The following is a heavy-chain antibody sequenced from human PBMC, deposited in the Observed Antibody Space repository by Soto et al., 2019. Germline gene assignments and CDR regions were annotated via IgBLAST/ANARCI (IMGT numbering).Heavy chain of an antibody. CDR2: IYTGGST. CDR3: ARPVRGGSSSWPIDY. Sequence: PSETLSLTCTVSGGSISNYYWSWIRQPAGKGLEWIGRIYTGGSTNYNPSLKSRVTMSTDTSTSTVYMELSSLRSEDTAVYYCARPVRGGSSSWPIDYWGQGTLVTVSS. D-gene: IGHD6-13*01. CDR1: GGSISNYY. V-gene: IGHV4-4*07. J-gene: IGHJ4*02.